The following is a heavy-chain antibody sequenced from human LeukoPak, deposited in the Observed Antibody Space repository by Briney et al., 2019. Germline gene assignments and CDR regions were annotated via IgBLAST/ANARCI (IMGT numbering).Heavy chain of an antibody. CDR1: GGSFSGYY. CDR2: INHSGST. V-gene: IGHV4-34*01. Sequence: PSETLSLTCAVYGGSFSGYYWSWIRQPPGKGLEWIGEINHSGSTNYNPSLKSRVTISVDTSKNQFSLKLSSVTAADTAVYYCASVLGITVVTPDAFDIWGQGTMVTVSS. CDR3: ASVLGITVVTPDAFDI. D-gene: IGHD4-23*01. J-gene: IGHJ3*02.